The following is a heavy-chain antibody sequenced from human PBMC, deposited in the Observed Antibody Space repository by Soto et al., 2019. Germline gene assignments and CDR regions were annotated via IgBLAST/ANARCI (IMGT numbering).Heavy chain of an antibody. Sequence: QVQLVESGGGEVQPGRSLTISCAASGFTFSTYGMHWVRQTPGKGLEWVAVISYDGTNKFYSDSAKGRFTISRDNFKNTLTLQMNGLRADDTAVYSCAKDLQSYGDYDYYCYGMDVWGLGTRVTVSS. J-gene: IGHJ6*02. CDR2: ISYDGTNK. CDR1: GFTFSTYG. D-gene: IGHD4-17*01. V-gene: IGHV3-30*18. CDR3: AKDLQSYGDYDYYCYGMDV.